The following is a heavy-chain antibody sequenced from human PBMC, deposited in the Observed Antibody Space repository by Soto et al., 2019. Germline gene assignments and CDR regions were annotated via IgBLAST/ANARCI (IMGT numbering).Heavy chain of an antibody. Sequence: EVQLLESGGGLVQPGGSLRLSCAASGFTFSSYAMSWVRQAPGKGLEWVSAISGSGGSTYYADSVKGRFTISRDNSKNTLYLQMNRLRAEDTAVYYCAKDIVVVVAANYFDYWGQGTLVTVSS. J-gene: IGHJ4*02. V-gene: IGHV3-23*01. D-gene: IGHD2-15*01. CDR3: AKDIVVVVAANYFDY. CDR2: ISGSGGST. CDR1: GFTFSSYA.